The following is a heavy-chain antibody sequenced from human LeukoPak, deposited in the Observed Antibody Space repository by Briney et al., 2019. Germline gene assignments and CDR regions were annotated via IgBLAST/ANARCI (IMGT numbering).Heavy chain of an antibody. CDR1: GFTFSGYA. J-gene: IGHJ4*02. CDR2: ISYDGSNK. V-gene: IGHV3-30*04. Sequence: PGGSLRLSCAASGFTFSGYAMHWVRQAPGKGLEWVAVISYDGSNKYYADSVKGRFTTSRDNSKFTMYLETNSLRAEDTAVYFCARDKDGWGIHDFWGQGTLVTVSS. CDR3: ARDKDGWGIHDF. D-gene: IGHD3-16*01.